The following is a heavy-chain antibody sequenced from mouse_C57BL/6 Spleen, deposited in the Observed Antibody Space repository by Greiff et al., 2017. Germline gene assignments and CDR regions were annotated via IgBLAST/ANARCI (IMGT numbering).Heavy chain of an antibody. Sequence: DVHLVESGGGLVQPGGSLSLSCAASGFTFTDYYMSWVRQPPGKALEWLGFIRNKANGYTTEYSASVKGRFTISRDNSQSILYLQMNALRAEDSATYYCARYIGEENYYYAMDYWGQGTSVTVSS. J-gene: IGHJ4*01. CDR3: ARYIGEENYYYAMDY. CDR2: IRNKANGYTT. V-gene: IGHV7-3*01. CDR1: GFTFTDYY.